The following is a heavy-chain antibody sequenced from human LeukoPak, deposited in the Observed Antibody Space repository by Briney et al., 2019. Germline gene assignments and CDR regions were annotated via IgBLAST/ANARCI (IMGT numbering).Heavy chain of an antibody. CDR1: GFTFRNYW. Sequence: GGSLRLSCAASGFTFRNYWMGWVRQAPGKGLEWVANTKPDGSAEYYADSVRGRFTTYRDDANKFLYLQMNSLRAEDTAVYYCARDRGLNTNFDYWGQGTLVTVSS. V-gene: IGHV3-7*01. CDR2: TKPDGSAE. D-gene: IGHD5-12*01. J-gene: IGHJ4*02. CDR3: ARDRGLNTNFDY.